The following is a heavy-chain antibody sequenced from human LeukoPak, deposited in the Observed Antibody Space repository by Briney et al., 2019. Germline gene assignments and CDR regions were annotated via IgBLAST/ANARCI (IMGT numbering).Heavy chain of an antibody. CDR3: ARAMGTSYGFWSGSYTVSYYYYMDV. CDR2: IKQDGSEK. CDR1: GFTFSSHS. Sequence: PGGSLSLSCATSGFTFSSHSMSWVRQAPVKGLEWVANIKQDGSEKHYVDSVKGRLSISRDNTKNSLYLQMNSLRAEDTAVYYCARAMGTSYGFWSGSYTVSYYYYMDVWGKGTTVTVS. D-gene: IGHD3-3*01. J-gene: IGHJ6*03. V-gene: IGHV3-7*01.